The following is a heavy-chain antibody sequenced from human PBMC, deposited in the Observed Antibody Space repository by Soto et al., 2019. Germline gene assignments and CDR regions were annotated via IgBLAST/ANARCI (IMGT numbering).Heavy chain of an antibody. CDR3: ARDEDTIFGVVISYYYYGMDV. D-gene: IGHD3-3*01. CDR1: GFTFSSYS. V-gene: IGHV3-48*02. CDR2: ISSSSSTI. Sequence: PVVSLRLSCAASGFTFSSYSMNWVRQAPVKGLEWVSYISSSSSTIYYADSVKGRFTISRDNAKNSLYLQMNSLRDEDTAVYYCARDEDTIFGVVISYYYYGMDVWGQGTTVTVSS. J-gene: IGHJ6*02.